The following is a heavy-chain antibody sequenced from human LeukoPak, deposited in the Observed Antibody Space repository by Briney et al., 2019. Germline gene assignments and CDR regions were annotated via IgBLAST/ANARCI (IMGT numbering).Heavy chain of an antibody. CDR2: TNWDGGSK. CDR1: GFSFDDYC. V-gene: IGHV3-20*04. CDR3: GRVYCSTTSCYDYYDYYMDG. D-gene: IGHD2-2*01. Sequence: PGGSLRLSCAASGFSFDDYCMSWVRHVPGKGLEWVSDTNWDGGSKCYADSVKGRFTISRDNVKNFLYLQMNSLRVEDTALYFCGRVYCSTTSCYDYYDYYMDGWGKGTTVTVSS. J-gene: IGHJ6*03.